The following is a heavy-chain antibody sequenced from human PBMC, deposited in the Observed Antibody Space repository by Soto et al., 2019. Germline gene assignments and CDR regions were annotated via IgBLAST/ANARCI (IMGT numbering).Heavy chain of an antibody. CDR1: GGTVSSYA. CDR2: IIPIFGTA. V-gene: IGHV1-69*01. J-gene: IGHJ3*02. D-gene: IGHD5-18*01. CDR3: ARSVDTAMCPTDAFDI. Sequence: QVQLVQSGAEVQKPGSSVKVSCKASGGTVSSYAISWVRQAPGQWLEWMGGIIPIFGTANYAQKFQGRVTITADESTSTAYMERSSLRSEDTAVYYCARSVDTAMCPTDAFDIWGQGTMVTVSS.